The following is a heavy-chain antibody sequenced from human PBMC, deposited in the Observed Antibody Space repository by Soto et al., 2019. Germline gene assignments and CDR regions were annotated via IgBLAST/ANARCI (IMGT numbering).Heavy chain of an antibody. CDR1: GGSIRSYY. Sequence: PSETLSLTCTVSGGSIRSYYWSWIRQPPGKGLEWIGYIYYSGSTNYNPSLKSRVTISVDTSKNQFSLKLSSVTAADTAVCYCARGKNDFWSGYYPLGYWHQGTLVTVSS. V-gene: IGHV4-59*01. D-gene: IGHD3-3*01. CDR2: IYYSGST. J-gene: IGHJ4*02. CDR3: ARGKNDFWSGYYPLGY.